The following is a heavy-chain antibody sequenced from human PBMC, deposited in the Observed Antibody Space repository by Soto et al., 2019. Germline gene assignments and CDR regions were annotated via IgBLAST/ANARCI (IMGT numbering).Heavy chain of an antibody. D-gene: IGHD3-22*01. CDR3: ARVLDYYDSSGYYALLAYNWFDP. Sequence: SETLSLTCTVSGGSISSGGYYWSWIRQHPGKSLEWIGYIYYSGSTYYNPSLKSRVTISVDTSKNQFSLKLSSVTAADTAVYYCARVLDYYDSSGYYALLAYNWFDPWGQGTLVTVSS. J-gene: IGHJ5*02. CDR1: GGSISSGGYY. V-gene: IGHV4-31*03. CDR2: IYYSGST.